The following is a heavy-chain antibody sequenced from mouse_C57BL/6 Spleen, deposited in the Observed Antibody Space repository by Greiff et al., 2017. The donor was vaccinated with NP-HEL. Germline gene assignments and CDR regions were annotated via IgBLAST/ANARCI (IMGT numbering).Heavy chain of an antibody. J-gene: IGHJ4*01. Sequence: VQLQQSGPELVKPGASVKISCKASGYAFSSSWMNWVKQRPGKGLEWIGRIYPGDGDTNYNGKFKGKATLTADKSSSTAYMQLSSLTSEDSAFYFCAREGTAQAFYAMDYWGQGTSVTVSS. CDR3: AREGTAQAFYAMDY. CDR2: IYPGDGDT. V-gene: IGHV1-82*01. CDR1: GYAFSSSW. D-gene: IGHD3-1*01.